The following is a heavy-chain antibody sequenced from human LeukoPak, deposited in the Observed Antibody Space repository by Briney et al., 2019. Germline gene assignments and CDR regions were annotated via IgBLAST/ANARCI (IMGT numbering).Heavy chain of an antibody. CDR3: TRRGGLSSGRSFDY. J-gene: IGHJ4*02. D-gene: IGHD3-10*02. CDR2: ISSRSSYI. V-gene: IGHV3-21*01. CDR1: GFSFSSYD. Sequence: GGSLRLSCVGSGFSFSSYDMNWVRQAPGKGLEWVSSISSRSSYIYSAESMKGRFTISRDNAKNSLSLQMDGLRAEDTAVYYCTRRGGLSSGRSFDYWGQGTLVTVSS.